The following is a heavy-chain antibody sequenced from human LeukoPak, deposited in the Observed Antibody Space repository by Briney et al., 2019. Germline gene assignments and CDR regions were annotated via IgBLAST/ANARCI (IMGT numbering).Heavy chain of an antibody. Sequence: GGSLRLSRAASGFTVSTNYMSWVRQAAGKGLEWVSVIYSGGTTYYADSVKGRFTISRDNSKNTLYLQMNSLRAEDTAVYYCARDRGGSRSDCWGQGTLVTVSS. V-gene: IGHV3-66*01. CDR3: ARDRGGSRSDC. J-gene: IGHJ4*02. CDR2: IYSGGTT. D-gene: IGHD6-13*01. CDR1: GFTVSTNY.